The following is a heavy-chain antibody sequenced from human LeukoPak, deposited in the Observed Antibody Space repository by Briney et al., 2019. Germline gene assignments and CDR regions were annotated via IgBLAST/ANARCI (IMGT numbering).Heavy chain of an antibody. V-gene: IGHV4-4*02. CDR3: ARKRVSGSYYFDY. CDR1: GGSISSSNW. J-gene: IGHJ4*02. CDR2: IYHSGST. D-gene: IGHD1-26*01. Sequence: SETLSLTCAASGGSISSSNWWSWVRQPPGKGLEWIGAIYHSGSTNYNPSLKSRVTISIDNSKNQFSLKLSSVTAADTAVYYCARKRVSGSYYFDYWGQGTLVTVSS.